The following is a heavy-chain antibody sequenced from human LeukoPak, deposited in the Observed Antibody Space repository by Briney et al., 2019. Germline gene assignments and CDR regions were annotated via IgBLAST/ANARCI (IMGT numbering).Heavy chain of an antibody. J-gene: IGHJ3*02. Sequence: SETLSLTCTVSGGSISSSSYYWGWLRQPPGKGLEWIGSIYYSGSTYYNPSLKSRVTISVDTSKNQFSLKLSSVTAADTAVYYCARPDDNSSGYPGAFDIWGQGTMVTVSS. CDR1: GGSISSSSYY. CDR3: ARPDDNSSGYPGAFDI. D-gene: IGHD3-22*01. V-gene: IGHV4-39*01. CDR2: IYYSGST.